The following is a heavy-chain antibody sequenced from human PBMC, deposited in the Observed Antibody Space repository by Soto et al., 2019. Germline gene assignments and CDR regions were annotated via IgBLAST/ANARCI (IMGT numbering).Heavy chain of an antibody. CDR3: ARGDSMGAPYRGAFDI. V-gene: IGHV3-74*01. Sequence: EVQLVESGGGLVQPGGSLRLSCAAAGFTFSSHWMHWVRQAPGKGLVWVSRINTDGSTTTYADSVKGRFTISRDNAKNTLYLQMNSLRAEDTAVYYCARGDSMGAPYRGAFDIWGQGTIVTVSS. D-gene: IGHD1-26*01. J-gene: IGHJ3*02. CDR1: GFTFSSHW. CDR2: INTDGSTT.